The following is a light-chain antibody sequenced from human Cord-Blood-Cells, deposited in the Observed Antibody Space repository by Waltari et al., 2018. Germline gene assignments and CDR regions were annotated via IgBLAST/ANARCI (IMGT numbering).Light chain of an antibody. Sequence: QSALTQPASVSGSPGQSITISCTGTSSDVGGYNYASWYQQHPGKAPKLIIYDVSKRPSGVSNRFAGSKSGNTASLTISGLQAEDEADYYCSSYTSSSTWVFGGGTKLTVL. J-gene: IGLJ3*02. CDR1: SSDVGGYNY. CDR2: DVS. CDR3: SSYTSSSTWV. V-gene: IGLV2-14*01.